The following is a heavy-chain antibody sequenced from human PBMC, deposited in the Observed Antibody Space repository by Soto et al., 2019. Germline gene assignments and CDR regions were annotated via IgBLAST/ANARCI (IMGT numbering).Heavy chain of an antibody. Sequence: PGGSRGLSWSASGFPFSSHSMNWVRQAEREGLEWVSSISSSSSYIYYADSVKGRFTISRDNSRNTLYLQMNSLRAEDTAVYYCARGYPLWSPYFYYYMDVWGQGNTVTVSS. J-gene: IGHJ6*03. V-gene: IGHV3-21*01. D-gene: IGHD5-18*01. CDR2: ISSSSSYI. CDR1: GFPFSSHS. CDR3: ARGYPLWSPYFYYYMDV.